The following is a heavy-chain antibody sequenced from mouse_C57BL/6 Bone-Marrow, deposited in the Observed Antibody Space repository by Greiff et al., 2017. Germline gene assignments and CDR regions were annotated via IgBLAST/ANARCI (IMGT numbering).Heavy chain of an antibody. CDR1: GYTFTSYW. CDR2: IDPSDSYT. V-gene: IGHV1-69*01. CDR3: AREGLGITTCDY. Sequence: QVQLQQPGAELVMPGASVKLSCKASGYTFTSYWMHWVKQRPGQGLAWIGEIDPSDSYTNYNQKFKGKSTLTVDKSSSTAYMQLSSLTSEDSAVYYCAREGLGITTCDYWGQGTTLTVSS. J-gene: IGHJ2*01. D-gene: IGHD2-4*01.